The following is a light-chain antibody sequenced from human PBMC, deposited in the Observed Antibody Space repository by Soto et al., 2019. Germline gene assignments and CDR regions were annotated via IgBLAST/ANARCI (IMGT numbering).Light chain of an antibody. V-gene: IGLV2-14*01. Sequence: QSVLTQPASVSGSPGQSITISCTGTSRDIGNYNYVSWYQHHPGKAPKLMIYEVTSRPSGVSDRFSGSKSGMTASLTIPGLQPEEEADYFCASYRSANTLVVFGTGKKVNV. J-gene: IGLJ1*01. CDR3: ASYRSANTLVV. CDR2: EVT. CDR1: SRDIGNYNY.